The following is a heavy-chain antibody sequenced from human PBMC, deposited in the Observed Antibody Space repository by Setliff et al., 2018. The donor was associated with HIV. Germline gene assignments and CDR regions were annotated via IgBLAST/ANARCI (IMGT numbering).Heavy chain of an antibody. CDR3: ARVITMVWTTFDP. V-gene: IGHV4-4*02. Sequence: PSETLSLTCAVSGGSISSSNWWSWVRQPPGKGLEWIGELYHSGGTNYPPSLKSRVTISLDKSKNHFSLELRSVTAADTAVYYCARVITMVWTTFDPWGQGTLVTVSS. CDR2: LYHSGGT. J-gene: IGHJ5*02. CDR1: GGSISSSNW. D-gene: IGHD3-10*01.